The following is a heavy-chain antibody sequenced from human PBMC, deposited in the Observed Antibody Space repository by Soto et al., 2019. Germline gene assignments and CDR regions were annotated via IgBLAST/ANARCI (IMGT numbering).Heavy chain of an antibody. CDR2: IWYDGSNK. D-gene: IGHD3-22*01. CDR1: GFTFSSYG. V-gene: IGHV3-33*01. CDR3: ASDYYDSSGYGPCDY. Sequence: QVQLVESGGGVVQPGRSLRLSCAASGFTFSSYGMHWVRQAPGKGLEWVAVIWYDGSNKYYADSVKGRFTISRDNYKNTLYLQMNSLRAEDTAVYYCASDYYDSSGYGPCDYWGQGTLVTVSS. J-gene: IGHJ4*02.